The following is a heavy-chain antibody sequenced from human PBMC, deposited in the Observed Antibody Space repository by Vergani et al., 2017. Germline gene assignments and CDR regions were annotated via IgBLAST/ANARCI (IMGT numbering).Heavy chain of an antibody. Sequence: QVQLQESGPGLVKPSETLSLTCAVSGDSISSNNCWTWVRQPPGKGLEWIGEICHTEATKYSPSLKSRVTVSVDESRNLFSLRLNSVTAADTAVYYCATIGYRRWGYYFDYWGQGILVTVSS. V-gene: IGHV4-4*02. CDR3: ATIGYRRWGYYFDY. D-gene: IGHD2-2*02. J-gene: IGHJ4*02. CDR2: ICHTEAT. CDR1: GDSISSNNC.